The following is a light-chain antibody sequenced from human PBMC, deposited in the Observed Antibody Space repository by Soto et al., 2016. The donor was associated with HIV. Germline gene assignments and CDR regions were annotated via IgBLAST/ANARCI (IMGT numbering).Light chain of an antibody. Sequence: SYELTQSPSVSVAPGKTARIACGGNNIGSKSVHWYQQRPGQAPVLVVYDDSDRPSGIPERFSGSNSGNSATLTISRVEAGDEADYFCQVWDSSTNHVIFGGGTKLTVL. CDR2: DDS. CDR3: QVWDSSTNHVI. CDR1: NIGSKS. J-gene: IGLJ2*01. V-gene: IGLV3-21*03.